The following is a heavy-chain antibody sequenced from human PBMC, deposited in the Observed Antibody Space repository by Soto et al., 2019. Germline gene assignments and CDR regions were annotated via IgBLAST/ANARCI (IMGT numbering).Heavy chain of an antibody. J-gene: IGHJ4*02. CDR2: IKQDGSEK. Sequence: GGSLRLSCAASGFTFSSYWMSWVRQAPGKGLEWVANIKQDGSEKYYADSVKGRFTISRDNSKNTLYLQMNSLRAEDTAVYYCAREAPNDLEWLLYFDYWGQGTLVTVSS. D-gene: IGHD3-3*01. CDR1: GFTFSSYW. CDR3: AREAPNDLEWLLYFDY. V-gene: IGHV3-7*01.